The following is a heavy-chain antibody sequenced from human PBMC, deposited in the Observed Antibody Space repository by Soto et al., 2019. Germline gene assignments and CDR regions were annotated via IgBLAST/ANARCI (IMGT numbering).Heavy chain of an antibody. J-gene: IGHJ5*02. CDR3: ARDFFDSSDYTTNWFDP. CDR2: IYYSGST. D-gene: IGHD3-22*01. Sequence: SETQSLTCTVSGGYRISGGCYWSWIRQHPGKGLEWIGYIYYSGSTYYNPSLKSRVTISVDTSKNQFSLKLTSVTAADAALYYCARDFFDSSDYTTNWFDPWGQGTLVTVSS. CDR1: GGYRISGGCY. V-gene: IGHV4-31*03.